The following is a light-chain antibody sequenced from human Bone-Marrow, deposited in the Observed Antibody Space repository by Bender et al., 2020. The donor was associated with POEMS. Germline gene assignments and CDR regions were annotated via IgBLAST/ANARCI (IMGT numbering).Light chain of an antibody. CDR1: VLPKQY. J-gene: IGLJ2*01. CDR2: KDT. V-gene: IGLV3-25*03. CDR3: QSSDSSGPI. Sequence: SYELTQPPSVSVSPGQTARITCSSDVLPKQYAYWYQQKPGQAPVLVIYKDTERPSRIPARFSGSTSGTTVTLTISGVQAEDEADYYCQSSDSSGPIFGGGTKLTVL.